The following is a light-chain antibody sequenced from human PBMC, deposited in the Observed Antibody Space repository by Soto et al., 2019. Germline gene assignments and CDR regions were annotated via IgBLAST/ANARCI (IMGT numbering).Light chain of an antibody. V-gene: IGKV3-15*01. CDR3: QQYNKWPIT. CDR2: GPS. CDR1: ESIGSN. Sequence: EIVMTQSPATLSVSPGERATLSCRASESIGSNVAWYQQKPGQAPRLLMSGPSTRATGVPARFSGSESETEFTLAISSLQSEDFAVYYCQQYNKWPITFGQGTRLEIK. J-gene: IGKJ5*01.